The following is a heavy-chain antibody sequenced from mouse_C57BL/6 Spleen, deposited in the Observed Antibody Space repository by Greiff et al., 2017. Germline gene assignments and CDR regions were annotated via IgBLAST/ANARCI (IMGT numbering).Heavy chain of an antibody. V-gene: IGHV1-82*01. J-gene: IGHJ4*01. CDR3: ARCGLEAMDY. CDR1: GYAFSSSW. D-gene: IGHD2-4*01. Sequence: LVESGPELVKPGASVKISCKASGYAFSSSWMNWVKQRPGKGLEWIGRIYPGDGDTNYNGKFKGKATLTADKSSSPAYMQLSSLTSEDSAVYVCARCGLEAMDYWGQGTSVTVSS. CDR2: IYPGDGDT.